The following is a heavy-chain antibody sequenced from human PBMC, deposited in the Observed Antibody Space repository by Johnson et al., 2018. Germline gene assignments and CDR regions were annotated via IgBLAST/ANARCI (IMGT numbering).Heavy chain of an antibody. V-gene: IGHV3-9*01. Sequence: VQLVQSGGDFVQPGRSLRLSCASSGFTLGAYAMHWVRQVPGTGMEWVARIRRNSETIVYADSVMGRFTISRDNAKNSLYLEMNSLTPEDSAFYYCARGQYFSVTTKTFHYYGVDVWGQGTTVTVSS. CDR3: ARGQYFSVTTKTFHYYGVDV. CDR1: GFTLGAYA. D-gene: IGHD3-3*01. CDR2: IRRNSETI. J-gene: IGHJ6*02.